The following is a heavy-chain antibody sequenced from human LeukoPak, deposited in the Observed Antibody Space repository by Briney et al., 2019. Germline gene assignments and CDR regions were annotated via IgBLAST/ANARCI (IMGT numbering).Heavy chain of an antibody. Sequence: ASVKVSCKASGYTFTGYYMHWVRQAPGQGLEWMGWINPNSCGTNYAQKLQGRVTMTRDTSISTAYMELSSLRSDDTAVYYSARSMVRAVTQVASDYWGQGTLVTVSS. CDR1: GYTFTGYY. CDR2: INPNSCGT. V-gene: IGHV1-2*02. J-gene: IGHJ4*02. D-gene: IGHD3-10*01. CDR3: ARSMVRAVTQVASDY.